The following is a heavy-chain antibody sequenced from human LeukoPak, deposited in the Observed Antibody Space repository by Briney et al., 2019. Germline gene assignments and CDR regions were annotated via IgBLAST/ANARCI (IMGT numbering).Heavy chain of an antibody. J-gene: IGHJ4*02. V-gene: IGHV4-61*02. CDR1: GGSIRSGAYY. CDR3: ARDGYYYDSSGYN. D-gene: IGHD3-22*01. CDR2: IYFSGTT. Sequence: SETLSLTCTVSGGSIRSGAYYWSWIRQPAGKGLEWIGRIYFSGTTNYNPSLKSRVNISVDTSKNQFSLNLSSVTAADTAVYYCARDGYYYDSSGYNWGQGTLVTVSS.